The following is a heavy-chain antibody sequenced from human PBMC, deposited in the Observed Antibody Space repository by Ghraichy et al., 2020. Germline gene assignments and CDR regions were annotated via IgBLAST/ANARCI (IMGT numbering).Heavy chain of an antibody. CDR2: IGGAGGAT. V-gene: IGHV3-23*01. CDR1: GFTFSSYA. Sequence: GESLNISCATSGFTFSSYAMSWFRQAPGKGPEWVSAIGGAGGATFYADSVKGRFTISRDNSKNTLYLQMSSLGAEDTALYYCAKEHNDFDSSGPWGQGTLVTVSS. CDR3: AKEHNDFDSSGP. J-gene: IGHJ4*02. D-gene: IGHD3-22*01.